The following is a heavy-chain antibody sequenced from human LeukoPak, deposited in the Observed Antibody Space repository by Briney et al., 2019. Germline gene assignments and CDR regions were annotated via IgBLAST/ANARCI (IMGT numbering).Heavy chain of an antibody. D-gene: IGHD3-16*01. CDR3: ARDGGEDY. CDR1: GFTFSSYA. J-gene: IGHJ4*02. V-gene: IGHV3-30-3*01. Sequence: PGRSLRLSCAASGFTFSSYAMHWVRQAPGKGLEWVAVISYDGSNKYYADSVKGRFTISRDNSKNTLYLQMNSLRAEDTAVYYCARDGGEDYWGQGTLVTVSS. CDR2: ISYDGSNK.